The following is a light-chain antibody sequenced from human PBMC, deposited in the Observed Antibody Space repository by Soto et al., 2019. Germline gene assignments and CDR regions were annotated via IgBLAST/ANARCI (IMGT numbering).Light chain of an antibody. CDR2: GAS. J-gene: IGKJ1*01. Sequence: EIVMPQSPATLSVAPGERATLSCRASQSVSSNLAWYQQKPGQAPRLLIYGASTRATSIPARFSGSGSGTEFTLTISSLQSEDCAVCYCQQYNNWPPWTFGQGTKVEIK. CDR3: QQYNNWPPWT. CDR1: QSVSSN. V-gene: IGKV3-15*01.